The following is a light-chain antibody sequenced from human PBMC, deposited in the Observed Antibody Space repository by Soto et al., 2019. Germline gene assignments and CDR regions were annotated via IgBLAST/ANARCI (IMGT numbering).Light chain of an antibody. CDR3: QQANSLPLT. Sequence: DIQITQSPSFVSASVGDRVTIACRASQDISSWLVWYQQKPGKAPKLLIHATSGLQSGVPSRFSGSGSGTDFTLTISNMQSEDFANYYCQQANSLPLTFGGGTKVDIK. V-gene: IGKV1-12*01. CDR1: QDISSW. CDR2: ATS. J-gene: IGKJ4*01.